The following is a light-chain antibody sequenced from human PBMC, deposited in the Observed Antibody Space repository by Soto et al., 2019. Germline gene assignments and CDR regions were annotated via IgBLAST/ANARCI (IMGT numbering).Light chain of an antibody. J-gene: IGKJ4*01. CDR2: NAS. CDR3: QQYNSDST. CDR1: QSISSW. Sequence: DIPMTQSPSTLSASVGDRVTITCRASQSISSWLAWYQQKPGKAPKLLIYNASSFESGVPSRFSGSGSGTEFTLTLSSVQADDFATYYCQQYNSDSTFCGGTKVEIK. V-gene: IGKV1-5*01.